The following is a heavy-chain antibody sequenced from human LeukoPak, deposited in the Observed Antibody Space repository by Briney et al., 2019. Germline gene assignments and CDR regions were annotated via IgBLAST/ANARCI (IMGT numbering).Heavy chain of an antibody. CDR2: SYDGSNE. Sequence: SYDGSNEYYRDSVKGRFTISRDNSKNTLYLQMNSLRAEDTAIYYCARGRYTGYDSGWFDFWGQGTLVTVSS. V-gene: IGHV3-30*10. CDR3: ARGRYTGYDSGWFDF. D-gene: IGHD5-12*01. J-gene: IGHJ5*01.